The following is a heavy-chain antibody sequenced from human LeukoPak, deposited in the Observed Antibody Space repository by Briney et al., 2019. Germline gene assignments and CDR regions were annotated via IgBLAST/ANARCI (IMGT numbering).Heavy chain of an antibody. Sequence: GGSLRLSCAASGFTFSSYAMSWVRQAPGKGREWVSAISGSGGSTYYADSVKGRFTISRDNSKNTLYLQMNSLRAEDTAVYYCAKDESYDFWSGYSGMDVWGKGTTVTVSS. CDR1: GFTFSSYA. CDR2: ISGSGGST. D-gene: IGHD3-3*01. CDR3: AKDESYDFWSGYSGMDV. J-gene: IGHJ6*04. V-gene: IGHV3-23*01.